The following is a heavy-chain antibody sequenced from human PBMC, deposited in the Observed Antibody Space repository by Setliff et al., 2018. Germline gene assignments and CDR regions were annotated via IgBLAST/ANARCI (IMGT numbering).Heavy chain of an antibody. D-gene: IGHD3-9*01. CDR3: ASTDYDILTGYYPYGMDV. CDR2: IYHSGST. V-gene: IGHV4-38-2*01. Sequence: PSEPLSLTCAVSGYSISSGYYWGWIRQPPGKGLEWIGSIYHSGSTYYNPSLKSRVTLSIDTSKNQFSLKLSSVTAADTAVYYCASTDYDILTGYYPYGMDVWGQGTTVTVSS. CDR1: GYSISSGYY. J-gene: IGHJ6*02.